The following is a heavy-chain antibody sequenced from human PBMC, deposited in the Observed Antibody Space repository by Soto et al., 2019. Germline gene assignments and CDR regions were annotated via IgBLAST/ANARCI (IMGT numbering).Heavy chain of an antibody. CDR1: GFTFSSYS. CDR3: ATGKVVITTPFDY. Sequence: GGSLRLSCAASGFTFSSYSMNWVRQAPGKGLEWVSYISSSSSTIYYADSVKGRFTISRDNAKNSLYLQMNSLRDEDTAVYYCATGKVVITTPFDYWGQGTLVTVSS. V-gene: IGHV3-48*02. CDR2: ISSSSSTI. D-gene: IGHD3-22*01. J-gene: IGHJ4*02.